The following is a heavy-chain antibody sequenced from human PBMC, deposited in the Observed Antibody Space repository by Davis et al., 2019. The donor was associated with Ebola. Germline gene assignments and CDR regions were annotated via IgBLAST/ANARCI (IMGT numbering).Heavy chain of an antibody. D-gene: IGHD6-19*01. J-gene: IGHJ4*02. V-gene: IGHV3-23*01. CDR1: GFTFSSYA. CDR3: ARDNGYSSGWYVGD. Sequence: GESLKISCAASGFTFSSYAMSWVRQAPGKGLEWVSAISGSGGSTYYADSVKGRFTISRDNSKNTLYLQMNSLRAEDTAVYYCARDNGYSSGWYVGDWGQGTLVTVSS. CDR2: ISGSGGST.